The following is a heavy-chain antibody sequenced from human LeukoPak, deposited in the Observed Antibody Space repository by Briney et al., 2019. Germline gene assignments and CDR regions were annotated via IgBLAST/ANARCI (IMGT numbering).Heavy chain of an antibody. CDR3: SRENGAFSPFGY. CDR1: GGSISNTNW. J-gene: IGHJ4*02. D-gene: IGHD2-8*01. CDR2: ISLTGLT. V-gene: IGHV4-4*02. Sequence: SETLSLTCGVSGGSISNTNWWSWGRPPPGQGLEWIGEISLTGLTHYNPSLESRVTVSLDKSKNQLSLNPTSVTAADTAVYYCSRENGAFSPFGYWGQGTLVTVLS.